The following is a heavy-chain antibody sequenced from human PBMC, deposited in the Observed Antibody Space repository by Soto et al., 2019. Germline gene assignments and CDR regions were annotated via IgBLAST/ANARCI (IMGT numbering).Heavy chain of an antibody. CDR2: IYYSGST. CDR3: ARSGVLRYFDWFNWFDP. CDR1: GGSISSSSYY. J-gene: IGHJ5*02. Sequence: LSLTCTVSGGSISSSSYYWGWIRQPPGKGLEWIGSIYYSGSTYYNPSLKSRVTISVDTSKNQFSLKLSSVTAADTAVYYCARSGVLRYFDWFNWFDPWGQGTLVTVSS. V-gene: IGHV4-39*01. D-gene: IGHD3-9*01.